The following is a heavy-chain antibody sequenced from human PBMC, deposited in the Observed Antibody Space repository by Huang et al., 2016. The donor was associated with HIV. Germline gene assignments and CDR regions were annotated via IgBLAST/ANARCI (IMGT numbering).Heavy chain of an antibody. J-gene: IGHJ4*02. V-gene: IGHV3-74*01. CDR1: GFSISSYW. Sequence: EVQLVESGGGLVQPGGSLRLSCAASGFSISSYWMHWVRQAPGKGLVWVSRINSDGRSTSYAEAVKGRFTISRDNAKNTLYLQMNSLRAEDTAVYYCARDPRIQSWLNFFDYWGQGTLVSVSS. D-gene: IGHD3-22*01. CDR3: ARDPRIQSWLNFFDY. CDR2: INSDGRST.